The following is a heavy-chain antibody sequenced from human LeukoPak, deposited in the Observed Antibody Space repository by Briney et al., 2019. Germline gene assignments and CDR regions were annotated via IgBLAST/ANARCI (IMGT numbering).Heavy chain of an antibody. J-gene: IGHJ4*02. CDR2: ISDSGGST. CDR3: AKWVATTYFDY. CDR1: GFTFSSYA. V-gene: IGHV3-23*01. Sequence: GASLRLSCAASGFTFSSYAMSWVRLAPGKGLEWVSAISDSGGSTYYADSVKGRFTISRDNSKNTLYLQMNSLRAEDTAVYYCAKWVATTYFDYWGQGTLVTVSS. D-gene: IGHD5-12*01.